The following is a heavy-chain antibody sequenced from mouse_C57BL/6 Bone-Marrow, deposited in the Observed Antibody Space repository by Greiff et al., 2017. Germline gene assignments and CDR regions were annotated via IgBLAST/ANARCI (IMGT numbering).Heavy chain of an antibody. CDR3: HYDGYSYYFDY. Sequence: VQLQQSGAELVRPGASVKLSCTASGFNIKDDYMHWVKQRPEQGLEWIGWIDPENGDTEYASKFQGKATITADTSSNTAYLQLSSLTSEDTAVYYCHYDGYSYYFDYWGQGTTLTGSS. CDR1: GFNIKDDY. J-gene: IGHJ2*01. V-gene: IGHV14-4*01. D-gene: IGHD2-3*01. CDR2: IDPENGDT.